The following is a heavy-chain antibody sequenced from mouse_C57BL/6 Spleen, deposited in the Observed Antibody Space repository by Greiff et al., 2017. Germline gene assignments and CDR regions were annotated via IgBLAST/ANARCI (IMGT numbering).Heavy chain of an antibody. CDR3: ARGDYGSSSWCAY. CDR1: GYTFTSYG. V-gene: IGHV1-58*01. CDR2: NSIGNGYT. J-gene: IGHJ3*01. Sequence: VPLKESGAELVRPGSSVKMSCKTSGYTFTSYGLNWVKQRTGQGREWNGYNSIGNGYTGYNEKFKGKATLTSDTSSSTAYMQLSSLTSEDSAIYFCARGDYGSSSWCAYWGQGTLVTVSA. D-gene: IGHD1-1*01.